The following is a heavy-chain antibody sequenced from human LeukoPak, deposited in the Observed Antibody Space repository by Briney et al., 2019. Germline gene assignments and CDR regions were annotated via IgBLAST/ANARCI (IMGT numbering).Heavy chain of an antibody. D-gene: IGHD5-12*01. CDR3: ARDDSVGDGYNFDAFDI. Sequence: PGGSLRLSCVGSGLPFITSNMNWVRQAPGKGLEWVSSVSYRSDYIYYADSVKGRFTISRDNAKSSLYLQMDSLRAEDTAVYYCARDDSVGDGYNFDAFDIWGQGTMVTVSS. CDR1: GLPFITSN. V-gene: IGHV3-21*01. J-gene: IGHJ3*02. CDR2: VSYRSDYI.